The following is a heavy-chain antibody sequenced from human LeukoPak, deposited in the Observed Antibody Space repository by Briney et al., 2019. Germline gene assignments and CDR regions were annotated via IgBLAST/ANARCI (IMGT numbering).Heavy chain of an antibody. J-gene: IGHJ3*02. CDR2: IYYSGST. D-gene: IGHD6-13*01. Sequence: SETLSLTCTVSGGSISSSSYYWGWIRQPPGKGLEWIGSIYYSGSTYYNPSLKSRVTISVGTSKNQFSLKLSSVTAADTAVYYCARAIAAAGTSAFDIWGQGTMVTVSS. CDR3: ARAIAAAGTSAFDI. V-gene: IGHV4-39*07. CDR1: GGSISSSSYY.